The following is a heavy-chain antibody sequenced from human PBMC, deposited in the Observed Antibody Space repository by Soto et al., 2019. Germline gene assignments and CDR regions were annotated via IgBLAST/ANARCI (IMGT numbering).Heavy chain of an antibody. CDR1: GFSFSSYS. CDR2: INSGSSAT. CDR3: AKVYWYDISAIFDY. V-gene: IGHV3-48*02. D-gene: IGHD3-22*01. J-gene: IGHJ4*02. Sequence: EVQLVESGGGLVQPGGSLRLSCVASGFSFSSYSITWVRQAPGRGLGWVSYINSGSSATYDADSVEGRFTISRGNAKISLSLQMTRLRDEDTAVYYCAKVYWYDISAIFDYWGQGTLVTVSS.